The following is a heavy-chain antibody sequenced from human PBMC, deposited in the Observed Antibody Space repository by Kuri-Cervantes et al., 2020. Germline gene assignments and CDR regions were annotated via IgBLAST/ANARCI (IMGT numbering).Heavy chain of an antibody. CDR1: GGTFSSYA. Sequence: SVKVSCKASGGTFSSYAISWVRQAPGQGLEWMGGIIPIFGTANYAQKFQGRVTITADKSTSTAYMELSSLRSEDTAVYYCAKGPPGTVTTLELSYWGQGTLVTVSS. V-gene: IGHV1-69*06. CDR3: AKGPPGTVTTLELSY. D-gene: IGHD4-17*01. CDR2: IIPIFGTA. J-gene: IGHJ4*02.